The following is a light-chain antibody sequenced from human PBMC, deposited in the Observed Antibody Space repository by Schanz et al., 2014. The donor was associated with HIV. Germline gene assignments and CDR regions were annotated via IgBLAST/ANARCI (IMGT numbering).Light chain of an antibody. CDR1: SSDVGGYNL. CDR2: DVS. J-gene: IGLJ2*01. Sequence: QSALTQPASVSGSPGQSITISCTGTSSDVGGYNLVSWYQQHPDKAPRLMIFDVSSRPSGVSNRFSGSKSGNTASLTISGLQTDDEGDYYCSSYTTNRTVTFGGGTKLTVL. CDR3: SSYTTNRTVT. V-gene: IGLV2-14*03.